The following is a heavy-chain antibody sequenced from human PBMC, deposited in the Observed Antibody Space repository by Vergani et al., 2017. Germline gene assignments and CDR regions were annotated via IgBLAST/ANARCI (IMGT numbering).Heavy chain of an antibody. V-gene: IGHV1-69-2*01. J-gene: IGHJ6*03. D-gene: IGHD2-21*01. CDR2: INPGDGAT. CDR3: ARFPTDCGGDCIGTVYYYYYMDV. Sequence: EAQLTQSGTEVKKPGATVKISCKVSGFTFTDYYLHWVRVGPGKGLTWMVVINPGDGATIYAAHFQGRVTMTRNTSISTAYMDLSSLRSEDTAVYYCARFPTDCGGDCIGTVYYYYYMDVWGKGTTVTVSS. CDR1: GFTFTDYY.